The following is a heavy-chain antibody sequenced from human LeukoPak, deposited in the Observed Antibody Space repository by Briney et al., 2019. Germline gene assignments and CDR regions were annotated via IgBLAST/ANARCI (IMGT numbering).Heavy chain of an antibody. V-gene: IGHV4-34*01. CDR3: AREAQQYYDSSGYL. D-gene: IGHD3-22*01. CDR2: INHSGST. CDR1: GGSFSGYY. J-gene: IGHJ2*01. Sequence: SETLSLTCAVYGGSFSGYYWSWIRQPPGKGLEWIGEINHSGSTNYNPSLKSRVTISVDTSKNQFSLKLSSVTAADTAVYYCAREAQQYYDSSGYLWGRGTLVTVSS.